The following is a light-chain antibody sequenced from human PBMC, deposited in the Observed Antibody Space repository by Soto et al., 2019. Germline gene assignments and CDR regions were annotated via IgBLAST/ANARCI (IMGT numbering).Light chain of an antibody. CDR2: KAS. CDR3: QQNNRYPWT. Sequence: DIQMTQSPSTLPASVGDRVTITCRASQNINHWLAWYQQKPGKGPSLLIYKASNLESGVSSRFSGSGSGTEFTLTISSLQPDDIGTYYCQQNNRYPWTFGQGTKVEIK. CDR1: QNINHW. V-gene: IGKV1-5*03. J-gene: IGKJ1*01.